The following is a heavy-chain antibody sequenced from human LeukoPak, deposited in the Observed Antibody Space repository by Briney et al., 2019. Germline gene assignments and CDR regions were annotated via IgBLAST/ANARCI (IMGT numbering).Heavy chain of an antibody. D-gene: IGHD5-18*01. Sequence: PGGSLRLSCAASGFTFSSYAMSWVRQTPGKGLVWVSSISTSGVETYYADSVKGRLTISRDNSNNTLYLQMNSLRAEDTALYYCAKVGARGYSHGLDYWGQGILVTVSS. CDR3: AKVGARGYSHGLDY. CDR2: ISTSGVET. CDR1: GFTFSSYA. V-gene: IGHV3-23*01. J-gene: IGHJ4*02.